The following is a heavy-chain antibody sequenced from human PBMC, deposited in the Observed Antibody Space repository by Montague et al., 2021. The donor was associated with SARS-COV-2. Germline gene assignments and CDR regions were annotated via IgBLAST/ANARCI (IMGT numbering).Heavy chain of an antibody. Sequence: SETLSLTCAVSGGSISNSNWWSWVRQPPGKGLEWIGEIYHSGSTDYNPSLKSRVTISVDKSKNQFSLKLSSVTAADTAVYYCARDATMVSHSYFDYWGQGTLVTVSS. J-gene: IGHJ4*02. CDR2: IYHSGST. CDR1: GGSISNSNW. D-gene: IGHD4/OR15-4a*01. CDR3: ARDATMVSHSYFDY. V-gene: IGHV4-4*02.